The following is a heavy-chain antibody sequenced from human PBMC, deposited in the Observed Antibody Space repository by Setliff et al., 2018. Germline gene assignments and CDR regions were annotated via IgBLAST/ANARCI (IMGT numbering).Heavy chain of an antibody. V-gene: IGHV4-34*01. CDR1: GGTFSDYY. J-gene: IGHJ4*02. Sequence: SETLSLTCAAYGGTFSDYYWTWIRQPPGKGLEWIGEINHRGSTNYKPSLKSRATISVDTSKNQFSLRLTSVTAADTAVYYCARTGTYRYFDHWGQGTLVTVSS. D-gene: IGHD1-1*01. CDR3: ARTGTYRYFDH. CDR2: INHRGST.